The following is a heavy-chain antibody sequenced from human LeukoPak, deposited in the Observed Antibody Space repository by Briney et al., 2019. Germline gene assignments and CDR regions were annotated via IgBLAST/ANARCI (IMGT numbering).Heavy chain of an antibody. D-gene: IGHD2-2*02. Sequence: SETLSLTCTVSGGSISSSSYYWGWIRQPPGKGLEWIGSIYYSGSTYYNPSLKSRVTISVDTSKNQFSLKLSSVTAADTAVYYCARDEEYCSSTSCYKGNFDYWGQGTLVTVSS. CDR3: ARDEEYCSSTSCYKGNFDY. CDR1: GGSISSSSYY. J-gene: IGHJ4*02. CDR2: IYYSGST. V-gene: IGHV4-39*02.